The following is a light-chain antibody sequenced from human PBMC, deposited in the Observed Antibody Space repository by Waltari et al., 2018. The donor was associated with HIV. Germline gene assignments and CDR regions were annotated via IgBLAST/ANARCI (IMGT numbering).Light chain of an antibody. CDR1: SSNCGYTY. CDR2: RNN. Sequence: QSVLTQPPSASGTPGQRVTIPCSGRSSNCGYTYVYWYQQLPGTAPKLLIYRNNQRPSGVPDRFSGSKSGTSASLAISGLRSEDEADYYCASWDDSLSGWVFGGGTKLTVL. V-gene: IGLV1-47*01. J-gene: IGLJ3*02. CDR3: ASWDDSLSGWV.